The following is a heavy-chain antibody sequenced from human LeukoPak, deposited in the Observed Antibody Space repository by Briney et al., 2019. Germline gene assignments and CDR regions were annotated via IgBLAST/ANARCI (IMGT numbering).Heavy chain of an antibody. D-gene: IGHD1-26*01. Sequence: SETLSLTCAVYGGSFSGYYWSWIRQPPGKGLEWIGEINHSGSTNYNPSLKSRVTISVDTSKNQFSLKLSSVTAADTAVYYCARDGGIVSSYAFDIWGQGTMVTVSS. CDR1: GGSFSGYY. CDR2: INHSGST. V-gene: IGHV4-34*01. J-gene: IGHJ3*02. CDR3: ARDGGIVSSYAFDI.